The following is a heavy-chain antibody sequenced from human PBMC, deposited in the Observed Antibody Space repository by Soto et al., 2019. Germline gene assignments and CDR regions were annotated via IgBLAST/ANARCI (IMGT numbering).Heavy chain of an antibody. CDR1: GGSISGGGFS. D-gene: IGHD3-10*01. Sequence: SETLSLTCTVSGGSISGGGFSWSWIRQPPGKGLEWIGYILHTGGTQYNPSLKSRVSMSVDKSKNQFSLHLTSVTAADTAVYYCARLQFGEGFDYWGQGALVTVSS. CDR2: ILHTGGT. J-gene: IGHJ4*02. V-gene: IGHV4-30-2*01. CDR3: ARLQFGEGFDY.